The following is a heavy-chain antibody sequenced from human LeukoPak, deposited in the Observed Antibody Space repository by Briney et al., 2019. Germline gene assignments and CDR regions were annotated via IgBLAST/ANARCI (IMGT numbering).Heavy chain of an antibody. CDR2: IYSGGST. Sequence: GGSLRLSCAASGFIVSSNYMSWVRQAPGKGLEWVSVIYSGGSTYYADSVKGRFTISRDNSKNTLYLQMNSLRAEDTAVYYCARENTVSSSSYYYMDVWGKGTTVTVSS. D-gene: IGHD4-11*01. CDR1: GFIVSSNY. J-gene: IGHJ6*03. V-gene: IGHV3-53*01. CDR3: ARENTVSSSSYYYMDV.